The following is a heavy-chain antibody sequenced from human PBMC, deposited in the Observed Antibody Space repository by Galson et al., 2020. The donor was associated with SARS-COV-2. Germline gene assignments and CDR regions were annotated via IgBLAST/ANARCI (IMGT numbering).Heavy chain of an antibody. V-gene: IGHV4-31*03. J-gene: IGHJ5*02. D-gene: IGHD5-12*01. CDR3: ARGQGYVVS. CDR2: IYYSGST. Sequence: ASETLSLTCTVSGGSLSSGRYYSSWIRQHPGKGLECTGYIYYSGSTYYNPSLKSRVTISVDTSKNQFSLKLSSVTAADTAVYYCARGQGYVVSWGQGTLVTVSS. CDR1: GGSLSSGRYY.